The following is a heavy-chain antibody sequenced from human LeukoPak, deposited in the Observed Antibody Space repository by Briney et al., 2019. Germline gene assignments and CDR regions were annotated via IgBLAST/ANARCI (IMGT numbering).Heavy chain of an antibody. D-gene: IGHD6-13*01. CDR1: GYSISSSNW. CDR2: IYYSGST. CDR3: ARAPHSSSFLNAFDI. J-gene: IGHJ3*02. Sequence: SETLSLTCAVSGYSISSSNWWGWIRQPPGKGLERIGYIYYSGSTYYNPSLKSRVTMSVDTSKNQFSLKLSSVTAVDTAVYYCARAPHSSSFLNAFDIWGQGTMVTVSS. V-gene: IGHV4-28*03.